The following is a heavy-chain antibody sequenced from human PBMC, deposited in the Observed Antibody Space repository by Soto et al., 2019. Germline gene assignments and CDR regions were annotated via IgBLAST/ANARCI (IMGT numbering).Heavy chain of an antibody. V-gene: IGHV3-21*01. D-gene: IGHD6-13*01. CDR2: ISSSSNYV. J-gene: IGHJ4*02. Sequence: GGSLRLSCAASGFTFSSYSMNWVRQAPGKGLEWVSCISSSSNYVYYADSMKGRFTISRDNAKNSLYLQMNSLRAEDTAVYYCARDPFRAGIPAAELDFWGQGTLVTVSS. CDR3: ARDPFRAGIPAAELDF. CDR1: GFTFSSYS.